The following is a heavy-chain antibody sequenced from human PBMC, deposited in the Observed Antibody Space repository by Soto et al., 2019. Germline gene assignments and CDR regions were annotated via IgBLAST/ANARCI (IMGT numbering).Heavy chain of an antibody. D-gene: IGHD6-19*01. J-gene: IGHJ4*02. CDR2: ISTYNGNT. V-gene: IGHV1-18*01. CDR1: GYTFTSYG. Sequence: ASVKVSCKASGYTFTSYGIIWVRQAPGQGLEWMGWISTYNGNTNYAQKLQDRVTMTTDTATSTAYMELRSLRSDDTAVYYCARDPKQWRGGADYWGQGTLVTVSS. CDR3: ARDPKQWRGGADY.